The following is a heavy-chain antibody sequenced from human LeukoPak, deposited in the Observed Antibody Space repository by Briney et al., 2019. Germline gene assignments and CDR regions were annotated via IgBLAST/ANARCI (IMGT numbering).Heavy chain of an antibody. J-gene: IGHJ4*02. D-gene: IGHD3-10*01. CDR2: INPNSGGT. CDR3: ARESGYGSGSHSDY. V-gene: IGHV1-2*02. CDR1: GYTFTGYY. Sequence: ASVEVSCKASGYTFTGYYMHWVRQAPGQGLEWMGWINPNSGGTNYAQKFQGRVTMTRDTSISTAYMELSRLRSDDTAVYYCARESGYGSGSHSDYWGQGTLVTVSS.